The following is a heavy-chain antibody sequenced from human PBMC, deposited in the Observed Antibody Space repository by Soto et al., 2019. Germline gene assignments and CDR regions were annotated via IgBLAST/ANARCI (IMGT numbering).Heavy chain of an antibody. CDR1: GFSFSSYA. CDR2: ISYDGSNK. V-gene: IGHV3-30-3*01. Sequence: QVQLVESGGGVVQPGRSLRLSCAASGFSFSSYAMHWVRQAPGKGLEWVAVISYDGSNKYYADSVKGRFTISRDNSKNTLYLQMNSLRAADSAVYYCARGSGWGEFGYWGQGTLVTVSS. CDR3: ARGSGWGEFGY. D-gene: IGHD6-19*01. J-gene: IGHJ4*02.